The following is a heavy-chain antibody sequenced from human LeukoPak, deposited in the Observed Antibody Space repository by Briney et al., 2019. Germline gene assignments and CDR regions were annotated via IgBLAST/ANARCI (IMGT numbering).Heavy chain of an antibody. J-gene: IGHJ4*02. D-gene: IGHD3-22*01. CDR1: GGTFSSYA. V-gene: IGHV1-69*01. CDR3: ARARDYYDSSGAY. CDR2: IIPIFGTA. Sequence: SVKVSCKASGGTFSSYAISWVRQAPGQGLEWMGGIIPIFGTANYAQKFQGRVTITADESTSTAYMELSSLRSEDTAVYYCARARDYYDSSGAYWGQGTLVTVSS.